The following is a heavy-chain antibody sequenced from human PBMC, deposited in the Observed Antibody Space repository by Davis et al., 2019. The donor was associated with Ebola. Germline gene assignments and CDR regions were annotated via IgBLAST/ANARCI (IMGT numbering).Heavy chain of an antibody. CDR3: ARVGYYYDSSGYYSAFDD. CDR1: GYTFTSYS. D-gene: IGHD3-22*01. J-gene: IGHJ4*02. V-gene: IGHV1-46*01. CDR2: INPSGGST. Sequence: AASLTVSCKASGYTFTSYSMHWVRQAPGQGLEWMGIINPSGGSTSYAQKFQGRVTMTRDTSTSTVYMELSSLRSEDTAVYYCARVGYYYDSSGYYSAFDDWGQGTLVTVSS.